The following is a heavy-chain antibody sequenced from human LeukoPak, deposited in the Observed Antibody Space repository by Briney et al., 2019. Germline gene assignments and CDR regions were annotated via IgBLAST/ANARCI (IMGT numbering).Heavy chain of an antibody. Sequence: GGSLRLSCAASGFTFSSYGMHWVRQAPGKGLEWVAVIWYDGSNKYYADSVKGRFTISRDNSKNTLYLQMNSLRAEDTAVYYCARDRKWSDYGSGSCEGLFDCWGQGTLVTVSS. V-gene: IGHV3-33*01. D-gene: IGHD3-10*01. CDR2: IWYDGSNK. CDR3: ARDRKWSDYGSGSCEGLFDC. CDR1: GFTFSSYG. J-gene: IGHJ4*02.